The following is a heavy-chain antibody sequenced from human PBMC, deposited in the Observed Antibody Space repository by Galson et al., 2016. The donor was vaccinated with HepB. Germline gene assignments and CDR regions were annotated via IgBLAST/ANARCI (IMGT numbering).Heavy chain of an antibody. J-gene: IGHJ1*01. D-gene: IGHD3-22*01. Sequence: ETLSLTCTFAGGSFSGYYWTWIRQSPGKGLEWVSYIGSSSGVINYADSVKGRFTISRDNAKNSLYLQMNSLRDEDTAVYYCARSDSSGFYSPQYFQHWGQGTLVTVSS. CDR1: GGSFSGYY. V-gene: IGHV3-48*02. CDR3: ARSDSSGFYSPQYFQH. CDR2: IGSSSGVI.